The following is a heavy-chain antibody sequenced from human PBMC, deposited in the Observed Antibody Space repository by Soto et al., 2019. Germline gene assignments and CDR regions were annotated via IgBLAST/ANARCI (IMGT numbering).Heavy chain of an antibody. D-gene: IGHD1-26*01. CDR1: GFTFSNAW. V-gene: IGHV3-23*01. CDR2: ISGSGGST. Sequence: GGSLRLSCAASGFTFSNAWMSWVRQAPGKGLEWVSSISGSGGSTYYADSVKGRFTISRDNSKNTLYLQMNSLRAEDTAVYYCAKDPEWELPKYYFDYWGQGTLVTVSS. J-gene: IGHJ4*02. CDR3: AKDPEWELPKYYFDY.